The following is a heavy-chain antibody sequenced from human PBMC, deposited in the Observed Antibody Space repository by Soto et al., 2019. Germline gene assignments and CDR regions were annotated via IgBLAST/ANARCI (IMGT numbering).Heavy chain of an antibody. Sequence: ASVKVSCKASGYTFTSYGISWVRQAPGQGLECMGWISAYNGNTNYAQKLQGRVTMTTDTSTSTAYMELRSLRSDDTAVYYCARDGVYYGSGSYYTYDYYYYGMDVWGQGTTVTVSS. D-gene: IGHD3-10*01. J-gene: IGHJ6*02. CDR1: GYTFTSYG. V-gene: IGHV1-18*01. CDR3: ARDGVYYGSGSYYTYDYYYYGMDV. CDR2: ISAYNGNT.